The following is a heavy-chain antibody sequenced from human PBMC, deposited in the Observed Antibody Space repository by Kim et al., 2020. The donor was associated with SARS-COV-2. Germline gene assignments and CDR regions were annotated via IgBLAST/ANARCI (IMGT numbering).Heavy chain of an antibody. J-gene: IGHJ4*01. D-gene: IGHD3-10*01. V-gene: IGHV3-23*01. CDR2: ISGGST. CDR1: GFTFNNYA. Sequence: GSLRLSCAASGFTFNNYAMSWVRQAPGKGLEWVSTISGGSTYYADSVKGRFTISRDISKNTLYLQMNSLRAEDTAVYYCAKSPADPYASGEYYFDSWGHGTLVTVSS. CDR3: AKSPADPYASGEYYFDS.